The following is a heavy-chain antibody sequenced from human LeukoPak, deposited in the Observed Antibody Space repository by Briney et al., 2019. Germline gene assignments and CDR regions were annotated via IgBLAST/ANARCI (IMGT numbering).Heavy chain of an antibody. CDR2: IYYSGST. J-gene: IGHJ4*02. CDR3: ASRSTYYYGSGSYYWSY. CDR1: GGSISSYY. V-gene: IGHV4-59*08. D-gene: IGHD3-10*01. Sequence: SETLSLTCTVSGGSISSYYWSWIRQPPGKGLEWIGYIYYSGSTNYNPSLKSRVTISVDTSKNQFSLKLSSVTAADTAVYYFASRSTYYYGSGSYYWSYWGQGTLVTVSS.